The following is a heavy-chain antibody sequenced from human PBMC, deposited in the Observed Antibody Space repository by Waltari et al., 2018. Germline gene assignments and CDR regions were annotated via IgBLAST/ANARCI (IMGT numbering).Heavy chain of an antibody. V-gene: IGHV3-23*01. CDR1: GFTFSSYA. CDR2: ISGSGGST. CDR3: AKLPNIWFGELFEY. J-gene: IGHJ4*02. D-gene: IGHD3-10*01. Sequence: EVQLLESGGGLVQPGGSLRPSCAASGFTFSSYAMSWVRPAPGKGLEWVSAISGSGGSTYYADSVKGRFTISRDNSKNTLYLQMNSLRAEDTAVYYCAKLPNIWFGELFEYWGQGTLVTVSS.